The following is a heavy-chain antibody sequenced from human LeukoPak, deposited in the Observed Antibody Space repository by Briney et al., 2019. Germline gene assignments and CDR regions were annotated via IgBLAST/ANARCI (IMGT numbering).Heavy chain of an antibody. CDR2: INHSGST. CDR3: ARGKLQMDY. J-gene: IGHJ4*02. V-gene: IGHV4-34*01. Sequence: PSETLSLTCAVYGGSFSGYYWSWIRQPPGKGLEWIGEINHSGSTNYNPSLKSRVTISVDTSKNQFSLKLSSVTAADTAVYYGARGKLQMDYWGQGTLVTVSS. CDR1: GGSFSGYY. D-gene: IGHD1-1*01.